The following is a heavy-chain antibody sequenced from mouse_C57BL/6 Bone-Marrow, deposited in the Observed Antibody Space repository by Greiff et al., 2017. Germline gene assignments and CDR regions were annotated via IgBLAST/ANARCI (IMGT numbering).Heavy chain of an antibody. D-gene: IGHD1-1*01. CDR1: GYAFSSYW. Sequence: QVQLQQSGAELVKPGASVKISCKASGYAFSSYWMNWVKQRPGKGLEWIGQIYPGDGDTNYNGKFKGKATLTADKSSSTAYMQLSSLTSEDSAVYFCARRYYGRDYYAMDYWGQGTSVTVSS. J-gene: IGHJ4*01. CDR3: ARRYYGRDYYAMDY. CDR2: IYPGDGDT. V-gene: IGHV1-80*01.